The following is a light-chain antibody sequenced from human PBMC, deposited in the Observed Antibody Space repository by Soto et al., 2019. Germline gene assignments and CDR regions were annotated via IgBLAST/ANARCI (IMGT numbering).Light chain of an antibody. J-gene: IGLJ1*01. Sequence: QSALTQPASVSGSPGQSITISCSGTNSDVGGSNYVSWYQQYPGKAPKLMIYDVSNRPSGVSNRFSGSKSGNTASLTISGLQAEDESDYYCSSYISSSTPHVFGTGPKVTVL. CDR2: DVS. CDR1: NSDVGGSNY. CDR3: SSYISSSTPHV. V-gene: IGLV2-14*01.